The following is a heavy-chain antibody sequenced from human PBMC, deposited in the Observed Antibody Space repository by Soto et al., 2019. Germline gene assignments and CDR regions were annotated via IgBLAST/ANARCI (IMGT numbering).Heavy chain of an antibody. V-gene: IGHV1-18*01. CDR1: GYTFFSYG. D-gene: IGHD5-12*01. CDR3: ARAQYHDYFDYFYY. CDR2: ISAYNGNT. J-gene: IGHJ4*02. Sequence: GASVKVSCKASGYTFFSYGISWVRQAPGQGLEWMGWISAYNGNTNYAQKLQGRVTMTTDTSTKTAYMELRSLRSDDTAIYYCARAQYHDYFDYFYYWGQGTQVTVSS.